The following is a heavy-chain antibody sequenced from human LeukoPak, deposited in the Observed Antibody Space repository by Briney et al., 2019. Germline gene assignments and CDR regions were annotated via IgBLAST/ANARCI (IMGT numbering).Heavy chain of an antibody. Sequence: GASVKVSCKASGGTFSSYAISWVRQAPGQGLEWMGRIIPILGIANYAQKFQGRATITADKSTSTAYMELSSLRSEDTAVYYCASASSGWYDYWGQGTLVTVSS. CDR1: GGTFSSYA. J-gene: IGHJ4*02. V-gene: IGHV1-69*04. CDR2: IIPILGIA. D-gene: IGHD6-19*01. CDR3: ASASSGWYDY.